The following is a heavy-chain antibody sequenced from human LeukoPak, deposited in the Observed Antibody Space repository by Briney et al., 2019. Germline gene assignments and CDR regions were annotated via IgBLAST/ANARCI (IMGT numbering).Heavy chain of an antibody. CDR2: INSDGSST. D-gene: IGHD1-26*01. CDR1: GFIFSSYR. V-gene: IGHV3-74*01. Sequence: GGSLRLSCAASGFIFSSYRIHSVRQAPGKGLVWVSRINSDGSSTSYADSVKGRFTISRDNAKNTLYLQMNSLRAEDTAVYYCSRDTVVPYSQVGTTKDWGQGTLVTVSS. J-gene: IGHJ4*02. CDR3: SRDTVVPYSQVGTTKD.